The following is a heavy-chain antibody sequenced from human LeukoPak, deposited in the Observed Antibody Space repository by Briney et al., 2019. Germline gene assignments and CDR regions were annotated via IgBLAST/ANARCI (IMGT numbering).Heavy chain of an antibody. CDR2: IIPVFGTA. J-gene: IGHJ4*02. D-gene: IGHD3-16*01. CDR3: AGGGNFDF. V-gene: IGHV1-69*01. Sequence: SVKVSCKASGVTFSSYAISWVRQAPGQGLEWMGGIIPVFGTANYAQNFQGRVTITADESTSTVYMELTSLKSEDTAEYYCAGGGNFDFWGQGTLVTVSS. CDR1: GVTFSSYA.